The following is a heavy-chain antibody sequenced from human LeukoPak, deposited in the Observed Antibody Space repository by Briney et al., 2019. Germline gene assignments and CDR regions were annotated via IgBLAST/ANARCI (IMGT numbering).Heavy chain of an antibody. Sequence: SETLSLTCAVSGGSISSGGYSWSWIRQPPGKGLEWIGYIYHSGSTYYNPSLKSRVTISVDRSKNQFSLKLSSVTAADTAVYYCASSRVLRYFDWSRQPFDYWGQGTLVTVSS. CDR3: ASSRVLRYFDWSRQPFDY. J-gene: IGHJ4*02. V-gene: IGHV4-30-2*01. CDR2: IYHSGST. CDR1: GGSISSGGYS. D-gene: IGHD3-9*01.